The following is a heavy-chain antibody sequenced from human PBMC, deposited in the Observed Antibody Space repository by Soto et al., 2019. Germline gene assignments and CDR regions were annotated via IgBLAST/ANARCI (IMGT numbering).Heavy chain of an antibody. D-gene: IGHD6-13*01. J-gene: IGHJ4*02. Sequence: EVQLVQSGAEVKKPGESLRISCKGSGYSFTTYWITWVRQMPGKGLEWMGRIDPSDSYINYSPSFQGHVTISTDKSISIXYLQWSSLKASDTAIYFCARHMSLSMYTSTWYVDYWGQGTLVTVSS. CDR1: GYSFTTYW. CDR3: ARHMSLSMYTSTWYVDY. CDR2: IDPSDSYI. V-gene: IGHV5-10-1*01.